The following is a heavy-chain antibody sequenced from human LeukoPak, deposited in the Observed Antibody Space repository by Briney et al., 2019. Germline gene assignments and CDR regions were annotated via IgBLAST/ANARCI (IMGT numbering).Heavy chain of an antibody. CDR3: ANLGEFNNF. CDR1: GFTFSSYA. V-gene: IGHV3-30*04. D-gene: IGHD3-16*01. Sequence: GGSLRLSCAASGFTFSSYAMHWVRQAPGKGLEWVAVISYDGSNKYYADSVRGRFTISRDNAKNSLYLQMNSLRDEDTAVYYCANLGEFNNFWGQGTLVTVSS. J-gene: IGHJ4*02. CDR2: ISYDGSNK.